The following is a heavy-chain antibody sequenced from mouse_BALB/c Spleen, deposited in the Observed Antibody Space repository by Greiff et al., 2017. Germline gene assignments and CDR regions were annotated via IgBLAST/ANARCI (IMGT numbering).Heavy chain of an antibody. CDR2: ISSGSSTI. J-gene: IGHJ3*01. Sequence: EVQVVESGGGLVQPGGSRKLSCAASGFTFSSFGMHWVRQAPEKGLEWVAYISSGSSTIYYADTVKGRFTISRDNPKNTLFLQMTSLRSEDTAMYYCARRGAGGNYVWFAYWGQGTLVTVSA. CDR3: ARRGAGGNYVWFAY. D-gene: IGHD2-1*01. V-gene: IGHV5-17*02. CDR1: GFTFSSFG.